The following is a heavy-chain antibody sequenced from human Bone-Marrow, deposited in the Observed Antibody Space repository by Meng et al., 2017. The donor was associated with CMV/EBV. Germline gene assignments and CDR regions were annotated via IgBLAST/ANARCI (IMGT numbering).Heavy chain of an antibody. CDR3: AREGSYYDILTGNDNVFGYYNYAMDV. D-gene: IGHD3-9*01. V-gene: IGHV3-53*05. CDR2: IYSGGST. J-gene: IGHJ6*02. Sequence: ESLKISCAASGFTVSSNYMSWVRQAPGKGLEWVSVIYSGGSTYYADSVKGRFTISRDSSKNTLYLQMNSLRGEDTAVYYCAREGSYYDILTGNDNVFGYYNYAMDVWGQGTTVTVSS. CDR1: GFTVSSNY.